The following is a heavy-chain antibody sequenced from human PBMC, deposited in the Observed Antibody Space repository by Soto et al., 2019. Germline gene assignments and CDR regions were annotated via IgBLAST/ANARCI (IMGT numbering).Heavy chain of an antibody. CDR2: TYYRSKWYD. CDR3: ARSWFGHKVHRFDS. V-gene: IGHV6-1*01. Sequence: SQTLSLTCAISGDSVSSNTVAWNWIRQSPSRGLEWLGRTYYRSKWYDDYAESVKSRITINPDTSKNQFSLHLNSVTLEDTAMYYCARSWFGHKVHRFDSWGQGTLVTVSS. CDR1: GDSVSSNTVA. J-gene: IGHJ5*01. D-gene: IGHD3-16*01.